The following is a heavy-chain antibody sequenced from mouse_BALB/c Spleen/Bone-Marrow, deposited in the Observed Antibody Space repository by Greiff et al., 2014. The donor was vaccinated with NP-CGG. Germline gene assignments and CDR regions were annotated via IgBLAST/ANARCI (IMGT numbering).Heavy chain of an antibody. D-gene: IGHD2-10*02. V-gene: IGHV5-4*02. CDR3: ARSGERYGAMDY. CDR1: GFTFSDYY. Sequence: VQLQQSGGGLVKPGGSLKLSCAASGFTFSDYYMYWVRQTPEKRLEWVATISDGGGYTYYPDSVWGRSTISRDNAKNNLYLQMSSLKSEDTAMYYCARSGERYGAMDYWGQGTSVTVFS. J-gene: IGHJ4*01. CDR2: ISDGGGYT.